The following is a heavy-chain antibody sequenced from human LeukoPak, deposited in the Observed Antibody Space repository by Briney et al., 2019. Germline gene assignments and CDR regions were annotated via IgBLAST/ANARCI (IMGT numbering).Heavy chain of an antibody. D-gene: IGHD3-22*01. CDR3: TRNYDSSGYTTFGY. Sequence: PSETLSLTRTVSGGSISTYYWSWIRQPPGKGLEWIGHIYYSGSTNYNPSLKSRVTIAVDTSKNHFSLKLSSVTAADTAVYYCTRNYDSSGYTTFGYWGRGTLVTVSS. J-gene: IGHJ4*02. CDR1: GGSISTYY. CDR2: IYYSGST. V-gene: IGHV4-59*01.